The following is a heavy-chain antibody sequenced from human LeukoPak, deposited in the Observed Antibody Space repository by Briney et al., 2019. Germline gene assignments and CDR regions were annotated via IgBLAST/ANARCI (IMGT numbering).Heavy chain of an antibody. CDR3: ARNGDYDDAFDI. CDR2: IIPIFGTA. D-gene: IGHD4-17*01. CDR1: GGTFSSYA. Sequence: SVKVSCKASGGTFSSYAISWVRQAPGQGLEWMGGIIPIFGTANCAQKFQGRVTITADESTSTAYMELSSLRSEDTAVYYCARNGDYDDAFDIWGQGTMVTVSS. J-gene: IGHJ3*02. V-gene: IGHV1-69*13.